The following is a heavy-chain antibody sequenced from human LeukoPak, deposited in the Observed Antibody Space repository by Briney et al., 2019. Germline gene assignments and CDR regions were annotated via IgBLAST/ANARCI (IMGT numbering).Heavy chain of an antibody. CDR3: AKDTRPAPHIGNAFDI. CDR1: GFSFSDYY. CDR2: ITNSGSSR. V-gene: IGHV3-11*01. Sequence: GGSLRLSCAASGFSFSDYYMAWVRQAPGRGLEWVSYITNSGSSRYYADSVRGRFTISRDNAKNSLYLQMNSLRAEDTALYYCAKDTRPAPHIGNAFDIWGQGTMVTVSS. D-gene: IGHD5-12*01. J-gene: IGHJ3*02.